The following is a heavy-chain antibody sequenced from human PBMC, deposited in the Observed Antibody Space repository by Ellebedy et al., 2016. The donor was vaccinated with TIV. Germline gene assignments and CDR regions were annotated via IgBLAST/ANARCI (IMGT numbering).Heavy chain of an antibody. Sequence: SVKVSCXASGGTFSSYAISWVRQAPGQGLEWMGGIIPIFGTANYAQKFQGRVTLTADESTSTAYMELSSLRSEDTAVYYCARDRRGYYDSSGGGWFDPWGQGTLVTVSS. J-gene: IGHJ5*02. CDR2: IIPIFGTA. D-gene: IGHD3-22*01. CDR1: GGTFSSYA. V-gene: IGHV1-69*13. CDR3: ARDRRGYYDSSGGGWFDP.